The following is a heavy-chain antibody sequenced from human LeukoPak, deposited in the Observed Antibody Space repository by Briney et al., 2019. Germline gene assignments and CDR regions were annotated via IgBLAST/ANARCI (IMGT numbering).Heavy chain of an antibody. V-gene: IGHV3-53*01. D-gene: IGHD1-26*01. CDR3: AKGGGTYPFDY. J-gene: IGHJ4*02. Sequence: GGSLRLSCAASGFTVSSNFMSWVRQAPGQGLEWVSVIYSGGSTYYADSVKGRFTISRDNSKNTLNLQMNSLRVEDTAVYYCAKGGGTYPFDYWGQGTLVTVSS. CDR2: IYSGGST. CDR1: GFTVSSNF.